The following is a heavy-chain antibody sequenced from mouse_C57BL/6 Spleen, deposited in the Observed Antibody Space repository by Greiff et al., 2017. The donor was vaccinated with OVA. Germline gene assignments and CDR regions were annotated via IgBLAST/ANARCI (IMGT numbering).Heavy chain of an antibody. CDR3: ARDRPYAMDY. J-gene: IGHJ4*01. CDR2: IDPSDSET. V-gene: IGHV1-52*01. Sequence: VQLQQPGAELVRPGSSVKLSCKASGYTFTSYWMHWVKQRPIQGLEWIGNIDPSDSETHYNQKFKDKATLTVDKSSSTAYMQLSSLTSEDSAVDYCARDRPYAMDYGGQGTSVTVSS. CDR1: GYTFTSYW.